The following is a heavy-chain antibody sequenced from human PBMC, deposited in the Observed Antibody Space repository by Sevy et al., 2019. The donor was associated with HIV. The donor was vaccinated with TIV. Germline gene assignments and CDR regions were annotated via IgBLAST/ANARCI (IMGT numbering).Heavy chain of an antibody. D-gene: IGHD5-18*01. CDR2: ISYDGSTT. CDR1: GFTFSNYP. Sequence: GGSLRLSCAASGFTFSNYPMHWVRQAPGKGLEWVAVISYDGSTTYYADSLKGRFTISRDNSKNTLYLQMNSLRAEDTAVYYCAKAEDTAMVNFDYWGQGTLVTVSS. J-gene: IGHJ4*02. CDR3: AKAEDTAMVNFDY. V-gene: IGHV3-30*04.